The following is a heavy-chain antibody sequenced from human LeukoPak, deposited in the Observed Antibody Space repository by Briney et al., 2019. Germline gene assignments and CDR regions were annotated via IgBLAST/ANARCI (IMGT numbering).Heavy chain of an antibody. V-gene: IGHV4-30-4*01. Sequence: SETLSLTCTVSGGSISSGDYYWSWIRQPPGKGLEWIGYIYYSGSTHYNPSLKSRVTISVDTSKNQFSLKLSSVTAADTAVYYCARDLSRYDFWSGPRGGWFDPWGQGTLVTVSS. CDR3: ARDLSRYDFWSGPRGGWFDP. CDR1: GGSISSGDYY. CDR2: IYYSGST. D-gene: IGHD3-3*01. J-gene: IGHJ5*02.